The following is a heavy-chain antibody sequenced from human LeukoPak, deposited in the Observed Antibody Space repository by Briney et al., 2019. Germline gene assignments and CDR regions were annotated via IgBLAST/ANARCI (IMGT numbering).Heavy chain of an antibody. CDR1: GFTFSDHY. Sequence: PGGSLRLSCAVSGFTFSDHYMDWVRQAPGKGLEWVGRIRDKPHSYTSEYAASVKGRFTISRDDSKNSLYLQMNSLKTEDTAVYYCVRVHTTSWHFDYWGQGTLVTVSS. V-gene: IGHV3-72*01. CDR3: VRVHTTSWHFDY. D-gene: IGHD6-13*01. J-gene: IGHJ4*02. CDR2: IRDKPHSYTS.